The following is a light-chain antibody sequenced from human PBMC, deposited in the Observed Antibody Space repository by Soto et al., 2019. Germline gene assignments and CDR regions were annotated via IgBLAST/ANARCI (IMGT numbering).Light chain of an antibody. V-gene: IGKV3-15*01. Sequence: EIVMTQSPATLSVSPGERATLSCRASQSVSSNLAWYQQKPGQAPRLLIYGASTRATGIPARFSGSGSGTEFTLTISSLQSEDFAFYFCQQYHNWPLSFGGGTKVDIK. CDR1: QSVSSN. CDR3: QQYHNWPLS. CDR2: GAS. J-gene: IGKJ4*01.